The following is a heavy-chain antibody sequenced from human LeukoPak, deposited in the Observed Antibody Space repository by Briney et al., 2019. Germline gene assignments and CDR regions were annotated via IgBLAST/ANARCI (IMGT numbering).Heavy chain of an antibody. Sequence: SETLSLTCAVYGGSFSGYYWSWIRQPPGKGLEWIGEINHSGSTNYNPSLKSRVTISVDTSKNQFSLKLSSVTAADTAVYYCARDSGSYYGDPFDYWGQGTLVTVSS. CDR3: ARDSGSYYGDPFDY. CDR1: GGSFSGYY. CDR2: INHSGST. J-gene: IGHJ4*02. V-gene: IGHV4-34*01. D-gene: IGHD1-26*01.